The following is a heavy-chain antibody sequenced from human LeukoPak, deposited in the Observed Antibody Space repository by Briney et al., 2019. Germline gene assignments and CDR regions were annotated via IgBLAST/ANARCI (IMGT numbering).Heavy chain of an antibody. CDR3: ARLRYFDWPRVAFDV. CDR2: IYYSGST. J-gene: IGHJ3*01. Sequence: SETLSLTCAVYGGSFSGYYWSWIRQPPGKGLEWIGYIYYSGSTNYNPSLKSRVTISVDTSKNQFSLKLSSVTAADTAVYYCARLRYFDWPRVAFDVWGQGTMVTVSS. CDR1: GGSFSGYY. D-gene: IGHD3-9*01. V-gene: IGHV4-59*08.